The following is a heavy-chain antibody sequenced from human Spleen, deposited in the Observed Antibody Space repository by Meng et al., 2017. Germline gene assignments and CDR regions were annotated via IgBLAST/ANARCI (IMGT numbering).Heavy chain of an antibody. V-gene: IGHV6-1*01. Sequence: HAQTQHEGPGLRQPSQTTSLPCAISGDSVSRNSAAWNWIRQSPSRGLEWLGRTYYRSKWYNDYAVSVESRITINPDTSKNQFSLQLNSVTPEDTAVYYCAKESSIAARYVFDYWGQGTLVTVSS. CDR3: AKESSIAARYVFDY. J-gene: IGHJ4*02. D-gene: IGHD6-6*01. CDR1: GDSVSRNSAA. CDR2: TYYRSKWYN.